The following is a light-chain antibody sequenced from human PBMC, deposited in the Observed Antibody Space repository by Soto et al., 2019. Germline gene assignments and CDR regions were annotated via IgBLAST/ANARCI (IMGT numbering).Light chain of an antibody. CDR1: QSINTW. CDR3: QQYQTYSQ. V-gene: IGKV1-5*03. J-gene: IGKJ1*01. Sequence: DIQMTQSPSTLSASVGDRVTITCRASQSINTWLAWYQLKPGRAPKLLIYKASTLESGFSSRFSGSGSGTEFTLTFSSLQPDDFATYYCQQYQTYSQFGQGTKVDIK. CDR2: KAS.